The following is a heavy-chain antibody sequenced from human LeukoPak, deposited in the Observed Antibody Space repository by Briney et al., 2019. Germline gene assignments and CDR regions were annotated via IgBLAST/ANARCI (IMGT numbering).Heavy chain of an antibody. CDR1: GFTFSNAW. D-gene: IGHD3-9*01. J-gene: IGHJ6*03. CDR2: IKSKTDGGTT. CDR3: TTDLALDWLLYNYYYMDV. Sequence: GGSLRLSCAASGFTFSNAWMSWVRQAPGKGLEWVGRIKSKTDGGTTDYAAPVKGRFTISRDDSKNTLYLQMNSLKTEDTAVYYCTTDLALDWLLYNYYYMDVWGKGTTVTVSS. V-gene: IGHV3-15*01.